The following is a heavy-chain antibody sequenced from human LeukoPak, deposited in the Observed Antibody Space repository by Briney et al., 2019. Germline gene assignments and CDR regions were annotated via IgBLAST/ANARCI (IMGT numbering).Heavy chain of an antibody. J-gene: IGHJ4*02. V-gene: IGHV3-30*04. CDR2: ISYDGSNK. Sequence: GGSLRLSCAASGFTFSSYAMHWVRQAPGKWRERVAVISYDGSNKYYADSVKGRFTISRDNSKNTLYLQMNSLRAEDTAVYYCARGGSGWYGTRFHYWGQGTLVTVSS. CDR1: GFTFSSYA. CDR3: ARGGSGWYGTRFHY. D-gene: IGHD6-19*01.